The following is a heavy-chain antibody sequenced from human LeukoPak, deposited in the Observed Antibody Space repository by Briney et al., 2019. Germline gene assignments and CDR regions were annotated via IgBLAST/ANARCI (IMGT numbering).Heavy chain of an antibody. Sequence: GASVKVSCKASGYTFTGYYMHWVRQAPGQGLEWMGWINPNSGGTNYAQKFQGRVTMTRDTSISTAYMELSRLTSDDTAVYYCARYYGGRKWYFDYWGQGTLVTVSS. CDR3: ARYYGGRKWYFDY. J-gene: IGHJ4*02. CDR2: INPNSGGT. V-gene: IGHV1-2*02. D-gene: IGHD4-23*01. CDR1: GYTFTGYY.